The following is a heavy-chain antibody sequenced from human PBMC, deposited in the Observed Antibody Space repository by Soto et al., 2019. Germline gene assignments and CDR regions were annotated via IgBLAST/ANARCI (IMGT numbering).Heavy chain of an antibody. CDR1: GDSVSSSSTA. CDR3: ARGWLRDWFDP. D-gene: IGHD5-12*01. V-gene: IGHV6-1*01. J-gene: IGHJ5*02. Sequence: SQTLSLTCAISGDSVSSSSTACNWIRQSPSRGLEWLGRTYYRSEWYNDYAVSVKSRIIINTDTSKNQFSLQLNSVTPEDTAVYYCARGWLRDWFDPWGQGTLVTVSS. CDR2: TYYRSEWYN.